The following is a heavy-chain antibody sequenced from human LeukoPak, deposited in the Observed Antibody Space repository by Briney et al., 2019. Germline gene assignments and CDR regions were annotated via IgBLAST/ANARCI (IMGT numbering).Heavy chain of an antibody. CDR1: GFTFNRYW. CDR2: ISSSSTYM. Sequence: GSLRLSCAGSGFTFNRYWMSWVRQAPGKGLEWVSSISSSSTYMYYADSVKGRFTISRDNAKNSLYLQMNSLSAEDTAVYYCAEVARSGYWGQGTLVTVSS. J-gene: IGHJ4*02. D-gene: IGHD5-12*01. CDR3: AEVARSGY. V-gene: IGHV3-21*01.